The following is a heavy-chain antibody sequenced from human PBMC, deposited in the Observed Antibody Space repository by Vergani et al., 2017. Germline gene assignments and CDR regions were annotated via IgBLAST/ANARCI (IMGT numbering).Heavy chain of an antibody. Sequence: QAQLQESGPRLVKPSQTLSLTCSFSGGSLDIHSKTWGCNRQPAGEGREWIGLIDVKGNSNFSPSLGSRVTMSAAASRGRFSLNLRSVTTSATAVYYCVRVLHTSYILGAFDIWGQGIKVTVSS. CDR1: GGSLDIHSKT. D-gene: IGHD2-21*01. J-gene: IGHJ3*02. CDR3: VRVLHTSYILGAFDI. CDR2: IDVKGNS. V-gene: IGHV4-61*02.